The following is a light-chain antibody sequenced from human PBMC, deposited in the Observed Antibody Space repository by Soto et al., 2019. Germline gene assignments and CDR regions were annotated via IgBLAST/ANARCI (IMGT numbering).Light chain of an antibody. CDR3: QQSYSTPPT. J-gene: IGKJ1*01. V-gene: IGKV1-39*01. CDR2: AAS. CDR1: QSISSY. Sequence: DIQMTQSPSPLSASVGDRVTITCRASQSISSYLNWYQQKPGKAPKLLIYAASSLQSGVPSRFSGSGSGTDFTLTISSLQPEDFATYYCQQSYSTPPTF.